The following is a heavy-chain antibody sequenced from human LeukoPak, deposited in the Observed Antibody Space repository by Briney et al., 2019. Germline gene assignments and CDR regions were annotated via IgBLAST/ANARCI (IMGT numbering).Heavy chain of an antibody. CDR2: IYYSGST. V-gene: IGHV4-39*01. J-gene: IGHJ4*02. Sequence: SETLSLTCTVSGGSISSSSYYWGWIRQPPGKGLEWIGSIYYSGSTYYNPSLKSRVTISVDTSKNQFSLKLSSVTAADTAVYYCASARYDFWSGYPYYFDYWGQGTLVTVSS. CDR3: ASARYDFWSGYPYYFDY. CDR1: GGSISSSSYY. D-gene: IGHD3-3*01.